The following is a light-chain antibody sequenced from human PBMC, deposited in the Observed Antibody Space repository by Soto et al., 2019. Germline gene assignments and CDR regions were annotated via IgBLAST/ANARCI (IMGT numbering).Light chain of an antibody. V-gene: IGKV1-27*01. J-gene: IGKJ1*01. CDR3: QKYNSAPWT. Sequence: DIQMTQSPSSLSASVGDRVTITCRASQGISNHLAWYQQQPGKVPKLLIYVASTLQSGVPSRFSGSGSGTAFTLTISSLQPEDVATYYCQKYNSAPWTFGQGTKVEIK. CDR1: QGISNH. CDR2: VAS.